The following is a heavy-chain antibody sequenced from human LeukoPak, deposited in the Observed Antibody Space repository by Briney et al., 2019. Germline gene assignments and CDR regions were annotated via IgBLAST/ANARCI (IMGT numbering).Heavy chain of an antibody. CDR3: VRESRSGSYSGY. CDR2: INQGGSDK. V-gene: IGHV3-7*01. CDR1: GFTFSSYW. Sequence: GGSLRLSCAASGFTFSSYWMSWVRQAPGKGLEWVANINQGGSDKHYVDSRFTISRDNANNSLYLQMNSLRAEDTAVYYCVRESRSGSYSGYWGQGTLVTVSS. D-gene: IGHD1-26*01. J-gene: IGHJ4*02.